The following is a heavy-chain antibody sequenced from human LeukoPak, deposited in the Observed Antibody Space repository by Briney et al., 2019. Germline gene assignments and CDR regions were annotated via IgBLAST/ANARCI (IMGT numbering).Heavy chain of an antibody. CDR2: IYTNGRT. D-gene: IGHD6-13*01. CDR3: ARDVAAAGAFDI. Sequence: GGSLRLSCAASGFTVIINYMTWVRQAPGKGLEWVSVIYTNGRTHYADSVKGRFTISRDNSKNTLYLQMNSLRVEDTAVYYCARDVAAAGAFDIWGHGTMVTVSS. J-gene: IGHJ3*02. V-gene: IGHV3-66*01. CDR1: GFTVIINY.